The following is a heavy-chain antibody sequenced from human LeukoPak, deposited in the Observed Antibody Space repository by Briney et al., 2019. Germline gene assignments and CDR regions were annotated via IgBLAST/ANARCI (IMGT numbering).Heavy chain of an antibody. CDR3: ASSRKVVAATRNYYYYGMDV. D-gene: IGHD2-15*01. V-gene: IGHV5-51*01. CDR2: IYPGDSDT. J-gene: IGHJ6*02. CDR1: GYSFTSYW. Sequence: PGESLKISCKGSGYSFTSYWIGWVRPMPGKGLEWMGIIYPGDSDTRYSPSFQGQVTISADKSISTAYLQWSSLKASDTAMYYCASSRKVVAATRNYYYYGMDVWGQGTTVTVSS.